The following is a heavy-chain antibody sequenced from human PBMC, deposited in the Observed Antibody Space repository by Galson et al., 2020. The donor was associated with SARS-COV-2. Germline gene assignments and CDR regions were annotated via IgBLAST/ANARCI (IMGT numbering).Heavy chain of an antibody. D-gene: IGHD3-22*01. CDR1: GSTFSSYW. V-gene: IGHV3-7*01. J-gene: IGHJ5*02. CDR2: IKDVGSEE. CDR3: ARRTEGYYESSAYQPGGWFDP. Sequence: GGSLSLSCAASGSTFSSYWMSWVRQAPGMGLEWVANIKDVGSEEYYVDSVKGRFTISRDNARNSLYLQMNSLRAEDTAVYYCARRTEGYYESSAYQPGGWFDPWGQGTLVTVSS.